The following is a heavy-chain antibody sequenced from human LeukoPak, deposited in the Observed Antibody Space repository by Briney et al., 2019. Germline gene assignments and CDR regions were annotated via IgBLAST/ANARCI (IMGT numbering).Heavy chain of an antibody. CDR1: GFTFSSYA. CDR3: AKDTAPRPYCSSTSCYKGRGTQTFDY. J-gene: IGHJ4*02. D-gene: IGHD2-2*02. V-gene: IGHV3-23*01. Sequence: PGGSLRLSCAASGFTFSSYAMSWVRQAPGKGLEWVSAISGSGGSTYYADSVKGRFTISRDNSKNTLYLQMNSLRAEDTAVYYCAKDTAPRPYCSSTSCYKGRGTQTFDYWGQGTLVTVSS. CDR2: ISGSGGST.